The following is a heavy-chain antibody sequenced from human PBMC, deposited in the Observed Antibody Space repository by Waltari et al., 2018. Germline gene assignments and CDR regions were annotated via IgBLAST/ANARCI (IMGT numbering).Heavy chain of an antibody. CDR1: GFTFSSSS. D-gene: IGHD2-2*01. CDR3: ARDRGYCGSISCYYFDY. J-gene: IGHJ4*02. CDR2: ISSSSSYI. Sequence: EVQLVESGGGLVKPGGSLRLSCAASGFTFSSSSMNWVRQAPGKGLEWVSSISSSSSYIYYADSVKGRFTISRDNAKNSLYLQINSLRAEDTAVYYCARDRGYCGSISCYYFDYWGQGILVTVSS. V-gene: IGHV3-21*01.